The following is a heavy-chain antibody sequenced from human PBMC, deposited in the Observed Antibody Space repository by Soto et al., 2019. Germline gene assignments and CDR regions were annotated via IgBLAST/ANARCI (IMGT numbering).Heavy chain of an antibody. J-gene: IGHJ3*02. Sequence: GASVKVSCKASGYTLTSYDINWVRQATGQGLEWMGWMNPNSGNTGYAQKFQGRVTMTTDTSTSTAYMELRSLRSDDTSVYYCAIYSSSWYLGAFDIWGQGTMVTVSS. CDR2: MNPNSGNT. CDR1: GYTLTSYD. V-gene: IGHV1-8*01. D-gene: IGHD6-13*01. CDR3: AIYSSSWYLGAFDI.